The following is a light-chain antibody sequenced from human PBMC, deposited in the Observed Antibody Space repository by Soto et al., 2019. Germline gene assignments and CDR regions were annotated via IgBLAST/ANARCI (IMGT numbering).Light chain of an antibody. Sequence: EIVCTQSPATLSLSPGERATLSCRASQSVSSYLAWYQQKPGQAPRLIIYETSSKMTGIPDRFSGSGSGTEFTLTISRLEPEDFAVYYCQQNGNSPTFGQGTKVDIK. J-gene: IGKJ1*01. V-gene: IGKV3-20*01. CDR1: QSVSSY. CDR3: QQNGNSPT. CDR2: ETS.